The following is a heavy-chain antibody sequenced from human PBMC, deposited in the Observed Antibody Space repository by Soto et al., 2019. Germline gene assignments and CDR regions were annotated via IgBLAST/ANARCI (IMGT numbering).Heavy chain of an antibody. CDR3: ARDPYYYGSGSHNWFDP. CDR2: ISAYNGNT. Sequence: ASVKVSCKASGYTFTSYGIGWVRQAPGQGLEWMGWISAYNGNTNYAQKLQGRVTMTTDTSTSTAYMELRSLRSDDTAVYYCARDPYYYGSGSHNWFDPWGQGTLVTVS. V-gene: IGHV1-18*01. CDR1: GYTFTSYG. J-gene: IGHJ5*02. D-gene: IGHD3-10*01.